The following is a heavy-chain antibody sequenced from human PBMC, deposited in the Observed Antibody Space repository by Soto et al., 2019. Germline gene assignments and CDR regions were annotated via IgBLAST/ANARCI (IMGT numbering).Heavy chain of an antibody. CDR3: ARLRGGWFDP. D-gene: IGHD3-16*01. J-gene: IGHJ5*02. CDR1: GGSFSGYY. V-gene: IGHV4-34*01. CDR2: INHSGST. Sequence: QVQLQQWGAGLLKPSETLSLTCAVYGGSFSGYYWSWIRQPPGKGLEWIGEINHSGSTNYNPSLKIRVTISVDTSKNQCSLKLSSVTAADTAVYYCARLRGGWFDPWGQGTLVTVSS.